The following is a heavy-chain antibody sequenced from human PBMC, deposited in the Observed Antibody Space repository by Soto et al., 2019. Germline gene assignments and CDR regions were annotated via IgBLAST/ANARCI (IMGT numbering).Heavy chain of an antibody. CDR1: GGSISSYY. D-gene: IGHD3-10*01. J-gene: IGHJ4*02. V-gene: IGHV4-59*01. CDR3: ARGGLLWFGELLPFDY. CDR2: IYYSGST. Sequence: QVQLQESGPGLVKPSETLSLTCTVSGGSISSYYWSWIRQPPGKGLEWIGYIYYSGSTNYNPSLKSRVTISVDTSKNQFSLKLSSVTAADTAVYYCARGGLLWFGELLPFDYWGQGTLVTVSS.